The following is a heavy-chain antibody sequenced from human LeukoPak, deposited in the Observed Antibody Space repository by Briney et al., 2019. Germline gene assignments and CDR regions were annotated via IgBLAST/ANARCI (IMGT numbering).Heavy chain of an antibody. CDR1: GFTFSSYA. V-gene: IGHV3-7*01. J-gene: IGHJ5*02. CDR2: IKQDGSEK. CDR3: ARVVYYYGSGSYPNWFDP. Sequence: GGSLRLSCAASGFTFSSYAMHWVRQAPGKGLEWVANIKQDGSEKYYVDSVKGRFTISRDNAKNSLYLQMNSLRAEDTAVYYCARVVYYYGSGSYPNWFDPWGQGTLVTVSS. D-gene: IGHD3-10*01.